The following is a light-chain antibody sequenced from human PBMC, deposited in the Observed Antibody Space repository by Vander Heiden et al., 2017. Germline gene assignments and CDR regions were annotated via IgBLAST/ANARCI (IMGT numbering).Light chain of an antibody. Sequence: AVQMTQSPSSLSASVGDRVTITCRASQGIRNDLGWYQQKPGQAPKVLIYGASTLHSGVPSRFSGSGSGTDFVLTISGLQPEDSATYFCQQDDSYPRTFGQGTKVEIK. CDR3: QQDDSYPRT. CDR2: GAS. J-gene: IGKJ1*01. V-gene: IGKV1-6*01. CDR1: QGIRND.